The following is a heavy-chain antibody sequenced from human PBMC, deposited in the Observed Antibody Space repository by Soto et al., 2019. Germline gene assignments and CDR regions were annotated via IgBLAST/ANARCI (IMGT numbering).Heavy chain of an antibody. Sequence: PSETLSLTCTVSGGSISSDYWSWVRQPPGKGLEWIGYIYYSGSTNYNPSLESRVTIALDPSKNKFSLKLTSLTTADTAVYFCARVGGVAARTFSYWGQGTLVTV. D-gene: IGHD6-6*01. V-gene: IGHV4-59*01. J-gene: IGHJ4*02. CDR3: ARVGGVAARTFSY. CDR1: GGSISSDY. CDR2: IYYSGST.